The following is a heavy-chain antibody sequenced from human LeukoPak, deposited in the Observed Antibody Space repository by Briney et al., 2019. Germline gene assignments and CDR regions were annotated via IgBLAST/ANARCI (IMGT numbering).Heavy chain of an antibody. V-gene: IGHV4-61*02. CDR1: GGSISSGSYY. CDR2: IYTSGST. J-gene: IGHJ3*02. Sequence: SETLSLTCTVSGGSISSGSYYWSWIRQPAGKGLEWIGRIYTSGSTNYNPSLKSRVTISVDTSKNQFSLKLSSVTAADTAVYYCARLSRIIDAFDIWGQGIMVTVSS. D-gene: IGHD3-16*01. CDR3: ARLSRIIDAFDI.